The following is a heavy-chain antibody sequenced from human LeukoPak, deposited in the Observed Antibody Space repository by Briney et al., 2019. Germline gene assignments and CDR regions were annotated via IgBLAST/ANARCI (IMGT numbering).Heavy chain of an antibody. CDR3: AKGSGWYYFDY. CDR2: ISYDGSNK. Sequence: GRSLRLSCAASGFTFSSYGMHWGRQALGKGLGWVAVISYDGSNKYYADSVKGRFTISRDNSKNTLYLQMNSLRAEDTAVYYCAKGSGWYYFDYWGQGTLVTVSS. J-gene: IGHJ4*02. CDR1: GFTFSSYG. V-gene: IGHV3-30*18. D-gene: IGHD6-19*01.